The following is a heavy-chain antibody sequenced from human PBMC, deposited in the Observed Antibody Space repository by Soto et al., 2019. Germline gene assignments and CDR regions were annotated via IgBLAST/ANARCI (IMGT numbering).Heavy chain of an antibody. J-gene: IGHJ6*04. CDR3: ARDVGYAAATFNKCSAMDF. CDR2: IWYDGSNT. D-gene: IGHD2-15*01. Sequence: QVQLVESGGGVVQPGNSLRLSCEASGFTFSSYGMHWVRQAPGKGLEWVAVIWYDGSNTFHADSVRGRFTISRDTSKTRLYLQMNIQGSDDTAVYYGARDVGYAAATFNKCSAMDFWGRGTMITVS. V-gene: IGHV3-33*01. CDR1: GFTFSSYG.